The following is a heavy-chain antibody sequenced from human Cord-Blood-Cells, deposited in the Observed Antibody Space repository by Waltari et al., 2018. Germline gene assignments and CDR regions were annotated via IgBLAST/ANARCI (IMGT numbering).Heavy chain of an antibody. CDR2: FDPEDGEK. CDR3: ATGPTWLGDDAFDI. CDR1: GYTLTELS. V-gene: IGHV1-24*01. J-gene: IGHJ3*02. D-gene: IGHD3-10*01. Sequence: QVQLVQSGAEVKKPGASVKVSCKVSGYTLTELSIHWVRQAPGKGLEWMGGFDPEDGEKIYAQKFQGRVTMTEDTSTDTAYMELSSLRSEDTAVYYCATGPTWLGDDAFDIWGQGTMVTVSS.